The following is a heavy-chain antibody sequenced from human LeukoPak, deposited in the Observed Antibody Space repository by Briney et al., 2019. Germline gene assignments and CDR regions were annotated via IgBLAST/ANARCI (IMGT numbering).Heavy chain of an antibody. V-gene: IGHV1-8*01. D-gene: IGHD5-12*01. CDR1: GYTFTRYD. CDR2: MNPNSGKT. Sequence: ASVKVSCKASGYTFTRYDINWVRQATGQGLEWMGWMNPNSGKTGYAKKFQGRGTITRKTSISKDYMEVSSLRSEDTAVYYCARWGVATIRRKLRDYYYYMDVWGKGTTVTVSS. CDR3: ARWGVATIRRKLRDYYYYMDV. J-gene: IGHJ6*03.